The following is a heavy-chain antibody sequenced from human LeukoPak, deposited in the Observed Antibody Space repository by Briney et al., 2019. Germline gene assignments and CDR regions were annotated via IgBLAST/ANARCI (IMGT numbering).Heavy chain of an antibody. J-gene: IGHJ4*02. CDR1: GYTFTGYF. D-gene: IGHD5-18*01. V-gene: IGHV1-2*02. CDR3: ARGGIQLWFLVDY. CDR2: INPNSGGT. Sequence: GAPVKVSCKASGYTFTGYFMHWVRQAPGQGLEWMGWINPNSGGTNYAQKFQGRVTTTRDTSISTAYMELSSLRSDDTAVYYCARGGIQLWFLVDYWGQGTLVTVSS.